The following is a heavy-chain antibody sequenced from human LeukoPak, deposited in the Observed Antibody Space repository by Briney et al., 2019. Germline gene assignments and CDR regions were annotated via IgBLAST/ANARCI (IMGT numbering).Heavy chain of an antibody. Sequence: SVNVSCKASGGTFSSYAISGVRQAPGQGLEWMGGIIPIFGTANYAQKFQGRVTITTDESTSTAYMELSSLRSEDTAVYYCARGGIVVVNQYMDYWGQGTLVTVSS. CDR2: IIPIFGTA. CDR3: ARGGIVVVNQYMDY. V-gene: IGHV1-69*05. J-gene: IGHJ4*02. D-gene: IGHD3-22*01. CDR1: GGTFSSYA.